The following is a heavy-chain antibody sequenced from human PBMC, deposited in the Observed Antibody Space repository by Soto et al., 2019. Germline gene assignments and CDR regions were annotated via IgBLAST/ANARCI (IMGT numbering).Heavy chain of an antibody. CDR3: TKTLLRSHISGYDY. J-gene: IGHJ4*02. CDR2: ISGSGGST. CDR1: GFTFSSYA. D-gene: IGHD2-15*01. Sequence: HPGGSLRLSCAASGFTFSSYAMSWVRQAPGKGLEWVSAISGSGGSTYYADSVKGRFTISRDNSKNTLYLQMNSLRAEDTAVYYCTKTLLRSHISGYDYWGQGTLVTVSS. V-gene: IGHV3-23*01.